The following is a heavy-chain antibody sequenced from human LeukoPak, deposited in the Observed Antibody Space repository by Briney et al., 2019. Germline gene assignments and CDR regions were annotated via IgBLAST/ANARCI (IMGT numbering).Heavy chain of an antibody. J-gene: IGHJ4*02. CDR2: IYSGGSI. D-gene: IGHD6-13*01. CDR1: GFTVSSNY. V-gene: IGHV3-66*04. CDR3: ATRAGISWFDY. Sequence: GGSLRLSCAASGFTVSSNYMSWVRQAPGKGLEWVSIIYSGGSIYYADSVRSRFTISRDNFKNTLYLQMNSLRGDDTALYYCATRAGISWFDYWGQGTLVTVSS.